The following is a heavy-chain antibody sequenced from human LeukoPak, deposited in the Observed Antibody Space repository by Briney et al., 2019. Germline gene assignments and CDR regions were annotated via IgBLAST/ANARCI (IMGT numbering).Heavy chain of an antibody. CDR1: GYTFTGYY. J-gene: IGHJ4*02. V-gene: IGHV1-2*02. CDR2: INPKTGGT. Sequence: EASVKVSCKASGYTFTGYYMHWVRQAPGQGLEWMGWINPKTGGTSYAQKFQGRVTMTRDTSISTVNMELSRLTSDDTAVYYCARATAENDHWGQGTLVTVSS. CDR3: ARATAENDH. D-gene: IGHD1-14*01.